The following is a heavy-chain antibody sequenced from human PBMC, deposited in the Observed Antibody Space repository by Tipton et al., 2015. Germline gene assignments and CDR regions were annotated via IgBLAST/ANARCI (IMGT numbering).Heavy chain of an antibody. Sequence: TLSLTCDVSGYSISSGYYWGWIRQPPGKGLEWIGSISHSGNTYYNPSLKSRVTMSRDTSKNRFSRKLTSVTAADTAVYYCASPSLPHDRGDYYFQSWGQGSLVTVSS. J-gene: IGHJ4*02. CDR1: GYSISSGYY. V-gene: IGHV4-38-2*01. CDR2: ISHSGNT. D-gene: IGHD2-21*02. CDR3: ASPSLPHDRGDYYFQS.